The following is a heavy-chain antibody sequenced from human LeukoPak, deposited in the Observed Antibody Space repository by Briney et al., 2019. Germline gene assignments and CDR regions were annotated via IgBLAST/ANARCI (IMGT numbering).Heavy chain of an antibody. CDR3: ARVSWPGRGSRFDP. Sequence: PSETLSPTCTVSGGSITSSSYYWGWIRQPPGNGLEWIGSIYYSGSTYYNPSLKSRVTISVDTSKNQFSLKLSSMTAADTALYYCARVSWPGRGSRFDPWGQGTLVIVSS. D-gene: IGHD3-16*01. CDR2: IYYSGST. V-gene: IGHV4-39*07. J-gene: IGHJ5*02. CDR1: GGSITSSSYY.